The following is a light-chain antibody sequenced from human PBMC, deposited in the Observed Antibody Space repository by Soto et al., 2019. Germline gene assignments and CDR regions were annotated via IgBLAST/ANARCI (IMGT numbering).Light chain of an antibody. CDR3: XXXXXXLYX. V-gene: IGKV4-1*01. Sequence: DIVMTQSPDSLAVSLGERATINCKSSQSVLYSSNNKNYLAWYQQKPGQPPKLLIYWASTRESGVPDRFSGSGSGTDFTLXXXXXXAXXXXXXXXXXXXXXLYXXXQGTKLEIK. CDR1: QSVLYSSNNKNY. CDR2: WAS. J-gene: IGKJ2*01.